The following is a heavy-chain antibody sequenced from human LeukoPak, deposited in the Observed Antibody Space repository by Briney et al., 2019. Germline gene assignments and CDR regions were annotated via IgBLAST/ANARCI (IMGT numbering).Heavy chain of an antibody. CDR3: ARARLVEHIVVVPAASSYYYMDV. J-gene: IGHJ6*03. Sequence: GGSLRLSCAASGFTFSDHYMDWVRQAPGKGLEWVGRTRNKANSYTTEYAASVKGRFTISRDDSKNSLYLQMNSLKTEDTAVYYCARARLVEHIVVVPAASSYYYMDVWGKGTTVTVSS. D-gene: IGHD2-2*01. CDR1: GFTFSDHY. CDR2: TRNKANSYTT. V-gene: IGHV3-72*01.